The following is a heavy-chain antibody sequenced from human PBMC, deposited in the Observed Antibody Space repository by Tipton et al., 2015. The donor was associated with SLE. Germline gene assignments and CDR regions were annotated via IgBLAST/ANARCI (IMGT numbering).Heavy chain of an antibody. CDR2: IYYSGST. V-gene: IGHV4-59*11. CDR1: GASINTHY. D-gene: IGHD4-17*01. J-gene: IGHJ4*02. CDR3: ARGAVYGDYVGYFDF. Sequence: TLSLTCTVSGASINTHYWSWVRQPPGEGLEYIGYIYYSGSTSYNPSLKSRVTFSVDTSKRQFSLRLTSMTAADTAVYYCARGAVYGDYVGYFDFWGQGALVAVSS.